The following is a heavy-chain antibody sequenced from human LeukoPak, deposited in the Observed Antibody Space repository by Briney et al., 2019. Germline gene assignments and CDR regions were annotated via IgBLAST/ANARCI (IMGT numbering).Heavy chain of an antibody. J-gene: IGHJ5*02. CDR3: ARGGGYSGSYYSLWFDP. CDR1: GYTFTGYY. D-gene: IGHD1-26*01. Sequence: ASVKVSCEASGYTFTGYYMHWVRQAPGQGLEWMGWINPNSGGTNYAQKFQGRVTMTRDTSISTAYMELSRLRSDDTAVYYCARGGGYSGSYYSLWFDPWGQGTLVTVSS. CDR2: INPNSGGT. V-gene: IGHV1-2*02.